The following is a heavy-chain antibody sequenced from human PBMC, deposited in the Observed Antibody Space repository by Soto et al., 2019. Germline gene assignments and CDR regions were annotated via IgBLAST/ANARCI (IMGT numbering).Heavy chain of an antibody. Sequence: SETLSLTCAVSSYSITSGYYWGWIRQPPGKGLEWMGAVHNTGGPYYNPSLKSRVSMSTDTAKNQVSLTLTSVTAADTAVYYCARVGPDCNSVSCIRGMWFDPWGQGTLVTVSS. CDR1: SYSITSGYY. V-gene: IGHV4-38-2*01. D-gene: IGHD2-2*01. CDR3: ARVGPDCNSVSCIRGMWFDP. J-gene: IGHJ5*02. CDR2: VHNTGGP.